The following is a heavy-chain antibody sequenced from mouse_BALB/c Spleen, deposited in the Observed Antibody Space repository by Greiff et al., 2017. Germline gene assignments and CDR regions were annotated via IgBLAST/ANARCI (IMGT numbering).Heavy chain of an antibody. CDR3: ARGGGSAWFAY. V-gene: IGHV1-14*01. D-gene: IGHD1-1*02. Sequence: EVQLQQSGAELVKPGASVKMSCKASGYTFTSYVMHWVKQKPGQGLEWIGYINPYNDGTKYNEKFKGKATLTSDKSSSTAYMELSSLTSEDSAVYYCARGGGSAWFAYWGQGTLVTVSA. CDR1: GYTFTSYV. CDR2: INPYNDGT. J-gene: IGHJ3*01.